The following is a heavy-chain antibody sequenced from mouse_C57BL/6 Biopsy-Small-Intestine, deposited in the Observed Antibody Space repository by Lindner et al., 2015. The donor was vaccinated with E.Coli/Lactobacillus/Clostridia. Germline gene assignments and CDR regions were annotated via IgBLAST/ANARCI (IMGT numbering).Heavy chain of an antibody. CDR1: GGTFSSYG. Sequence: SVKVSCKASGGTFSSYGFSWLRQSPGQGIEWMGGIIPMFDTAKYAQTFQHTVTITADESSNTVYMELSSLRSKDTAIYYCARARDSNYYSYAFDVWGQGTTVTVSS. D-gene: IGHD1-1*01. V-gene: IGHV1-81*01. CDR3: ARARDSNYYSYAFDV. J-gene: IGHJ1*01. CDR2: IIPMFDTA.